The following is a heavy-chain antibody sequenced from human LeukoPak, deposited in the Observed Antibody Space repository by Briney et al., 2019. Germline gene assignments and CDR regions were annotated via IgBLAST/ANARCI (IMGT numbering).Heavy chain of an antibody. CDR3: ASSIVVVPAALFFGMDV. J-gene: IGHJ6*02. V-gene: IGHV4-39*07. CDR1: GGSISGYY. Sequence: SETLSLTCTVSGGSISGYYWSWIRQPPGKGLEGSGSIYYSGSTYYNPSLKSRVTISVDTSKNQFSLKLSSVTAADTAVYYCASSIVVVPAALFFGMDVWGQGTTVTVSS. D-gene: IGHD2-2*01. CDR2: IYYSGST.